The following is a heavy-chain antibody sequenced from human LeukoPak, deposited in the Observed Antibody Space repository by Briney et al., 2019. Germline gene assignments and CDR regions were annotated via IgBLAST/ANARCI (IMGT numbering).Heavy chain of an antibody. D-gene: IGHD2-21*02. V-gene: IGHV3-74*01. CDR2: MNGYSTTI. CDR3: AADVVVTASRPEPHDAFDI. J-gene: IGHJ3*02. Sequence: PGGSLRLSCAASGFPFNSFWMHWVRQAPGKGLVWVSDMNGYSTTIRYADSVKGRFTISRDNAKSILYLQMNSLRAEDTAVYYCAADVVVTASRPEPHDAFDIWGQGTMVTVSS. CDR1: GFPFNSFW.